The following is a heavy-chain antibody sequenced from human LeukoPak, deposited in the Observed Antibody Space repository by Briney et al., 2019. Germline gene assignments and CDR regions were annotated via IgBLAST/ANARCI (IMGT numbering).Heavy chain of an antibody. Sequence: ASVKVSCKASGYTFTSYGISWVRQAPGQGLEWMGWISAYNGNTNYAQKLQGRVTMTTDTSTSTAYMELRSLRSDDTAVYYCARHALYSSIIRNYYYGMDVWGQGTTVTVSS. CDR2: ISAYNGNT. CDR1: GYTFTSYG. V-gene: IGHV1-18*01. D-gene: IGHD5-18*01. CDR3: ARHALYSSIIRNYYYGMDV. J-gene: IGHJ6*02.